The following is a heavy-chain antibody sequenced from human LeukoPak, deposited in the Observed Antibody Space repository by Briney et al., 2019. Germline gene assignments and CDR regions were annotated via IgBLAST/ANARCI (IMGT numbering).Heavy chain of an antibody. Sequence: SETLSLTCTVSGSSISSGGYYWSWIRQPPGKGLEWIGYIYHSGSTYYNPSLKSRVTISVDRSKNQFSLKLSSVTAADTAVYYCARDMGYPGEIDYWGQGTLVTVSS. CDR1: GSSISSGGYY. J-gene: IGHJ4*02. D-gene: IGHD6-13*01. CDR3: ARDMGYPGEIDY. CDR2: IYHSGST. V-gene: IGHV4-30-2*01.